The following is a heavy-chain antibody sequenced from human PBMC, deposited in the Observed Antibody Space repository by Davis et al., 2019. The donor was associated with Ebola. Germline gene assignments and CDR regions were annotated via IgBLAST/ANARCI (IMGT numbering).Heavy chain of an antibody. CDR1: GFIVSDKY. D-gene: IGHD4-17*01. CDR2: IYRDERT. J-gene: IGHJ2*01. Sequence: RGSLRLSCAASGFIVSDKYMSWVRQAPGKGLEWVSVIYRDERTYYADSVKARFTVSRDNSENMLYLQMSTLRAEDTAVYYCARHVNGDFWYFDLWGRGTRVTVSS. V-gene: IGHV3-53*01. CDR3: ARHVNGDFWYFDL.